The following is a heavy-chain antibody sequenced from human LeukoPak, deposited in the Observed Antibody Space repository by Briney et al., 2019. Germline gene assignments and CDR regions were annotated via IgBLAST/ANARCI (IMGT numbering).Heavy chain of an antibody. J-gene: IGHJ5*02. CDR2: INHSGST. V-gene: IGHV4-34*01. Sequence: PSETLSLTCAVYGGSFSGYYWSWIRQPPGKGLEWIGEINHSGSTNYNPSLKSRVTISVDTSKNQFPLKLSSVTAADTAVYYCARAVVVTALRRANWFDPWGQGTLVTVSS. D-gene: IGHD2-21*02. CDR1: GGSFSGYY. CDR3: ARAVVVTALRRANWFDP.